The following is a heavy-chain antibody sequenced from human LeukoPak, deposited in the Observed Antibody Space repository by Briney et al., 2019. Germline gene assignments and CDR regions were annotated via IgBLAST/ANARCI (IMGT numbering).Heavy chain of an antibody. J-gene: IGHJ4*02. D-gene: IGHD2-2*02. CDR1: GGSISSFY. V-gene: IGHV4-59*12. Sequence: SETLSLTCTVSGGSISSFYWSWIRQPPGKGLEWIGYIYYSGSTNYNPSLKSRVTISVDTSKNQFSLKLSSVAAADTAVYYCARDCSSTSCYTGPVDYWGQGTLVTVSS. CDR3: ARDCSSTSCYTGPVDY. CDR2: IYYSGST.